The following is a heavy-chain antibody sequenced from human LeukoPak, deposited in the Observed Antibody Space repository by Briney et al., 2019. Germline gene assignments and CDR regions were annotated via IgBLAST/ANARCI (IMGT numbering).Heavy chain of an antibody. Sequence: GRSLRLSCAASGYTLSNYGMTWVRQAPGKGLEWVAVIWYDGGHKYYADSVKGRFSISRDNSKNTLYLQMNSLRAEDTAVYYCAIDRGDDSANFDYWGQGTLVTVSS. J-gene: IGHJ4*02. CDR1: GYTLSNYG. V-gene: IGHV3-33*08. CDR2: IWYDGGHK. CDR3: AIDRGDDSANFDY. D-gene: IGHD3-22*01.